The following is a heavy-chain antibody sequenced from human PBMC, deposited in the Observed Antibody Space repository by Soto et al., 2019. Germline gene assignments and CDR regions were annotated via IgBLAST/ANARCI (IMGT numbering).Heavy chain of an antibody. CDR3: AREFLGAAAELDY. CDR1: GFTFSSYS. CDR2: ISSSRSYI. J-gene: IGHJ4*02. Sequence: ESGGGLVKPGGSLRLSCAASGFTFSSYSMNWVRQAPGKGLAWVSSISSSRSYIYYADSVKGRFTISRDNAKNSLYLQMNSLRVEDTAGYYCAREFLGAAAELDYWGQGTLVTVSS. V-gene: IGHV3-21*01. D-gene: IGHD6-13*01.